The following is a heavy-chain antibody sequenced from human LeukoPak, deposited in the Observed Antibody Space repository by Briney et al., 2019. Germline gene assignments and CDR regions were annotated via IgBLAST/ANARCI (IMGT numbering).Heavy chain of an antibody. D-gene: IGHD2-21*01. Sequence: GGSLRLSCAGSGFTFRNYAMSWVRQAPGKGLEWVSAISGSGGSTYYADSVKGRFTISRDNSKNTLYLQMNSLRAEDTAVYYCAKSPSYCGGDCYHGTDYWGQGTLVTVSS. CDR3: AKSPSYCGGDCYHGTDY. V-gene: IGHV3-23*01. J-gene: IGHJ4*02. CDR1: GFTFRNYA. CDR2: ISGSGGST.